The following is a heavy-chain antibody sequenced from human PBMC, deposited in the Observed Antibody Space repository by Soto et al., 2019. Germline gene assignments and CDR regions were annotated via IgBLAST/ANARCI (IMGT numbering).Heavy chain of an antibody. Sequence: EVQLLESGGGLVQPGGSLRLSCAASGFTFSSYAMSWVRQAPGKGLEWVSAISGSGGSTYYADSVKGRFTISRDNSKNTLYLQMNSLRAEDTAVYYCAKWGYCSGGSCYNYFDYWGQGTLVTVSS. J-gene: IGHJ4*02. V-gene: IGHV3-23*01. D-gene: IGHD2-15*01. CDR3: AKWGYCSGGSCYNYFDY. CDR2: ISGSGGST. CDR1: GFTFSSYA.